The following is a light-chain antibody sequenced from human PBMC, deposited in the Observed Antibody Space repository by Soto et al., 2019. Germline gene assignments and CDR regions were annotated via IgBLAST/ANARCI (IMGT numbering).Light chain of an antibody. V-gene: IGKV1-33*01. J-gene: IGKJ4*01. CDR1: QSISDF. CDR3: QQYDDLPLT. Sequence: DIQMTHSPYSLSASVGDRVTITCRASQSISDFLNWYQQKPGKAPKLLIYAASTLQSGVPSRFSGSGSGTDFTFSISSLQPEDFATYYCQQYDDLPLTFGGGTKVDIK. CDR2: AAS.